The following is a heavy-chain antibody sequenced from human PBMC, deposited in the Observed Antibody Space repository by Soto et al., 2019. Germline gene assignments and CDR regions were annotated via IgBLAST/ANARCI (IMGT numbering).Heavy chain of an antibody. J-gene: IGHJ5*02. CDR1: GFTFSSYG. Sequence: QVQLVESGGGVVQPGRSLRLSCAASGFTFSSYGMHWVRQAPGKGLEWVAVISYDGSNKYYADSVKGRFTISRDNSKNTLYLQMSSLRAEDTAVYYCAKEPRGVVTGRGWFDPWGQGTLVTVSS. CDR3: AKEPRGVVTGRGWFDP. D-gene: IGHD1-20*01. CDR2: ISYDGSNK. V-gene: IGHV3-30*18.